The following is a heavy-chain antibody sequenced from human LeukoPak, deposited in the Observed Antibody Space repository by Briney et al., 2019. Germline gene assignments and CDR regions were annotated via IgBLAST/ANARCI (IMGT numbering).Heavy chain of an antibody. CDR1: GGSISSGSYY. J-gene: IGHJ5*02. CDR2: IYTSGST. CDR3: ARDLTKLSGWYPRFDP. D-gene: IGHD6-19*01. V-gene: IGHV4-61*02. Sequence: PSQTLSLTCTVSGGSISSGSYYWSWIRQPAGKGLEWIGRIYTSGSTNYNPSLKSRVTISVDTSKNQFSLKLSSVTAADTAVYYCARDLTKLSGWYPRFDPWGQGTLVTVSS.